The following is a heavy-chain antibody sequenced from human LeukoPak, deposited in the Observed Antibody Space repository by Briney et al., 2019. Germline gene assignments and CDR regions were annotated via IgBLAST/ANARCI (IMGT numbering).Heavy chain of an antibody. CDR2: IIPILGIA. CDR3: ATRIAVAGDRAFDI. CDR1: GGTFSSYT. D-gene: IGHD6-19*01. V-gene: IGHV1-69*02. Sequence: ASVTVSCKASGGTFSSYTISWVRQAPGQGLEWMGRIIPILGIANYAQKFQGRVTITADKSTSTAYMELSSLRSEDTAVYSCATRIAVAGDRAFDIWGQGTMVTVSS. J-gene: IGHJ3*02.